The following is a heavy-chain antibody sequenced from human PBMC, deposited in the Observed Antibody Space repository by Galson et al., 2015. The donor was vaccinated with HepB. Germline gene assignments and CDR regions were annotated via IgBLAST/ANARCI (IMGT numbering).Heavy chain of an antibody. CDR1: GFTFTTHG. CDR2: IWYDGRRK. Sequence: SLRLSCAASGFTFTTHGMHWVRQAPGKGPEWVAVIWYDGRRKEYVDSVKGRFNISRDNSKNTLFLEMNGLRDEDTAVYYCARANEYSQELGYYYYGMDVWGQGTTVTVSS. J-gene: IGHJ6*02. CDR3: ARANEYSQELGYYYYGMDV. V-gene: IGHV3-33*01. D-gene: IGHD6-6*01.